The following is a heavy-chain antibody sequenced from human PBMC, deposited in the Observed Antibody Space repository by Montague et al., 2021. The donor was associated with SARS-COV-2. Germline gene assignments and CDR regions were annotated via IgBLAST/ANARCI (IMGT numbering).Heavy chain of an antibody. D-gene: IGHD3-10*01. J-gene: IGHJ4*02. CDR3: ARGMIRGVTTPLDY. CDR1: SGSIISSGYY. Sequence: SETLSLARSVSSGSIISSGYYWGWIRQPPGKELEWIGNIYYSGTTYYNPSLQSRGTISVDTSKNHLSLRLSSVTAADTAVYFCARGMIRGVTTPLDYWGQGSQVTVSS. CDR2: IYYSGTT. V-gene: IGHV4-39*02.